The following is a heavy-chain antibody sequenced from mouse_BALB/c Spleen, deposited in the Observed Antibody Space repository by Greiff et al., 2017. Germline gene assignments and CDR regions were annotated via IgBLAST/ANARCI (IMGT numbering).Heavy chain of an antibody. D-gene: IGHD1-1*01. V-gene: IGHV4-1*02. CDR2: INPDSSTI. Sequence: EVKLQESGGGLVQPGGSLKLSCAASGFDFSRYWMSWVRQAPGKGLEWIGEINPDSSTINYTPSLKDKFIISRDNAKNTLYLQMSKVRSEDTALYYCARRLITTVVATDWYFDVWGAGTTVTVSS. J-gene: IGHJ1*01. CDR3: ARRLITTVVATDWYFDV. CDR1: GFDFSRYW.